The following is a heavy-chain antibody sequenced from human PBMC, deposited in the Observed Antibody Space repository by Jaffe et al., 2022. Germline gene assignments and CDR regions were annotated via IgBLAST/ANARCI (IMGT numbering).Heavy chain of an antibody. CDR2: IYPGDSDT. CDR3: ARLWYGSGIRARHDAFDI. D-gene: IGHD3-10*01. J-gene: IGHJ3*02. V-gene: IGHV5-51*03. Sequence: EVQLVQSGAEVKKPGESLKISCKGSGYSFTSYWIGWVRQMPGKGLEWMGIIYPGDSDTRYSPSFQGQVTISADKSISTAYLQWSSLKASDTAMYYCARLWYGSGIRARHDAFDIWGQGTMVTVSS. CDR1: GYSFTSYW.